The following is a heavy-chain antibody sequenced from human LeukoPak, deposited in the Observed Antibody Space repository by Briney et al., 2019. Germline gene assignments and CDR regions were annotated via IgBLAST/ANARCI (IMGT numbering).Heavy chain of an antibody. CDR1: GLNFNSRW. CDR2: IKEDGSET. J-gene: IGHJ4*02. D-gene: IGHD3-22*01. V-gene: IGHV3-7*03. Sequence: PGGSLRLSCVASGLNFNSRWMDWVRRAPGQGLEWVASIKEDGSETHYVDSVRGRFTISRDNSKNTLYLQMNSLRAEDTAVYYCAKAPITMIDAPFDYWGQGTLVTVSS. CDR3: AKAPITMIDAPFDY.